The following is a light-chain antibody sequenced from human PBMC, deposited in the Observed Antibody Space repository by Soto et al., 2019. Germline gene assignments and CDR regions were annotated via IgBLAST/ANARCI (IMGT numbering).Light chain of an antibody. CDR3: QHYDSYPWT. CDR1: QRIGNR. J-gene: IGKJ1*01. CDR2: DAS. V-gene: IGKV1-5*01. Sequence: DIQVTQSPSSLAASVGDRVTISCRASQRIGNRLAWYQQKPGKAPRLLIYDASSLESGVPSRFSGSGSGTEFTLTISSLQPDDFATYYCQHYDSYPWTFGQGTKVDIK.